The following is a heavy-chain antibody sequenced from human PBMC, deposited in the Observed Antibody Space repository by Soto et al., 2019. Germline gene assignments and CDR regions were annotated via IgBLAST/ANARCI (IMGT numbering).Heavy chain of an antibody. J-gene: IGHJ3*02. Sequence: ASVKVSCKASGYTFTSYGISWVRQAPGQGLEWMGWISAYNGNTNYAQKLQGRVTMTTDTSTSTAYMELMSLRSDDTAVYYCARCTAVTTFVAFDIWGQGTMVTVSS. CDR2: ISAYNGNT. CDR1: GYTFTSYG. D-gene: IGHD4-17*01. V-gene: IGHV1-18*01. CDR3: ARCTAVTTFVAFDI.